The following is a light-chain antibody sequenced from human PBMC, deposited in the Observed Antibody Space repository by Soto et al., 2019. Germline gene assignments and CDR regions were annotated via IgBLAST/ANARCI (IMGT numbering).Light chain of an antibody. CDR3: QQYGCSPFT. J-gene: IGKJ3*01. Sequence: EIVLTQSPGTLSLSPGERATLSCRASQSVSSSYLAWYQQKPGQAPRLLIYGASSRATGIPDRFSGSGSVTDFTLTISRLEPEDFALYYCQQYGCSPFTFGPGNKVDIK. CDR1: QSVSSSY. CDR2: GAS. V-gene: IGKV3-20*01.